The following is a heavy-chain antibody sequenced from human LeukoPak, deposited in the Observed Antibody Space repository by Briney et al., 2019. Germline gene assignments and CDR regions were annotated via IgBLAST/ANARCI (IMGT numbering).Heavy chain of an antibody. CDR1: GYSFTRNW. CDR3: ARLMGYCSGGSCYPDAFDI. V-gene: IGHV5-51*01. J-gene: IGHJ3*02. Sequence: GESLKISCKGSGYSFTRNWIGWVRQMPGKGLEWMGIIYPGDSDTRYSPSFQGQVTISADKSISTAYLQWSSLKASDTAMYYCARLMGYCSGGSCYPDAFDIWGQGTMVTVSS. CDR2: IYPGDSDT. D-gene: IGHD2-15*01.